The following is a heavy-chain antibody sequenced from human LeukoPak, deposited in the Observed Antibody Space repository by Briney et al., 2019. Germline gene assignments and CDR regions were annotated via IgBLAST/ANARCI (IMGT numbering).Heavy chain of an antibody. CDR2: INPSGGST. CDR3: ARGAAGQQLVRFWFDP. V-gene: IGHV1-46*02. CDR1: GYTFNSYC. J-gene: IGHJ5*02. Sequence: SSLKVSCKASGYTFNSYCMHSHRQSPGQVLEWMGIINPSGGSTSYAQKFQGRVTMTRDTSTSTVYMELSSLRSEDTAVYYCARGAAGQQLVRFWFDPWGQGTLVTVSS. D-gene: IGHD6-13*01.